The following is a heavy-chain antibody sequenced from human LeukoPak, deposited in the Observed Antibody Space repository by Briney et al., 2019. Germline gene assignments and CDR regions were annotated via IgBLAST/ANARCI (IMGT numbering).Heavy chain of an antibody. CDR2: IYYSGST. D-gene: IGHD3-16*01. V-gene: IGHV4-31*03. CDR1: GGSISSGGYY. Sequence: PSETLSLTCTVSGGSISSGGYYWSWIRQHPGKGLEWIGYIYYSGSTYYNPSLKSRVTISVDTSKNQFSLKLSSMTAADTAVYYCARAQMGGFGDFDYWGQGTLVTVSS. CDR3: ARAQMGGFGDFDY. J-gene: IGHJ4*02.